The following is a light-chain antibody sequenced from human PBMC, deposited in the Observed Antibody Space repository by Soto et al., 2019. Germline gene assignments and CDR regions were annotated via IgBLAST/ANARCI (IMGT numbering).Light chain of an antibody. CDR2: GAS. CDR1: QSINNN. V-gene: IGKV3-15*01. CDR3: QQYNNWPLT. J-gene: IGKJ4*01. Sequence: EIVMTQSPATLSVSPGERATLSCRASQSINNNLAWYQQKPGQGPRLLIYGASSRATGIPARFSGSGSGTGSTLTISSLQSEDFAIYYCQQYNNWPLTFGGGTKVEIK.